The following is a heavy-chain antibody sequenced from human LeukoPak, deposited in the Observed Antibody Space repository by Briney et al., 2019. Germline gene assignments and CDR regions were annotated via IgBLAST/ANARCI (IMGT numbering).Heavy chain of an antibody. V-gene: IGHV3-30*02. J-gene: IGHJ5*02. CDR3: AKDRMQDNWFDP. Sequence: GGSLRLSCAASGFTFSSYGMHWVRQAPGKGLEWVAFIRYDGSNKYYADSVKGRFTIFRDNSKNTLYLQMNSLRAEDTAVYYCAKDRMQDNWFDPWGQGTLVTVSS. CDR1: GFTFSSYG. CDR2: IRYDGSNK.